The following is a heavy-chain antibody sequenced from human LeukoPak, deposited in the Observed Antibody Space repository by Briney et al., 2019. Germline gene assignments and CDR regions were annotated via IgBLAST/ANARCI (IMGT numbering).Heavy chain of an antibody. V-gene: IGHV3-53*01. Sequence: PGGSLRLSCAVSGFTVSSNYMSWVRQAPGKGLEWVSVIYSGGSTYYADSVKGRFTISRDNSKNTLYLQMNSLRAEDTAVYYCARGGVVFTSYFDYWGQGTLFTVSS. CDR3: ARGGVVFTSYFDY. J-gene: IGHJ4*02. D-gene: IGHD3-22*01. CDR2: IYSGGST. CDR1: GFTVSSNY.